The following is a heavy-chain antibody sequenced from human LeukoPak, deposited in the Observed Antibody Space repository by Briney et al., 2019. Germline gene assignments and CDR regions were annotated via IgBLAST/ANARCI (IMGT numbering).Heavy chain of an antibody. CDR1: GFTFSSYA. V-gene: IGHV3-23*01. CDR3: TTGYDILTGYYSLDY. D-gene: IGHD3-9*01. J-gene: IGHJ4*02. Sequence: GGSLRLSCAASGFTFSSYAMSWVRQAPGKGLEWVSAISGSGGSTYYADSVKGRFTISRDNSKNTLYLQMNSLRAEDTAVYYCTTGYDILTGYYSLDYWGQGTLVTVSS. CDR2: ISGSGGST.